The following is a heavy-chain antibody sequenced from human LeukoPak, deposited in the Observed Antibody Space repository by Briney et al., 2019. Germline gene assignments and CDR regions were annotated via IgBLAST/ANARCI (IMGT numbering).Heavy chain of an antibody. D-gene: IGHD3-10*01. CDR3: ARANYHCSGSYCDY. Sequence: GASVKVSCKASGGTFSSYAISWVRQAPGQGLEWMGWISAYNGNTNYAQKLQGRVTMTTDTSTTTAYMELRSLRSDDTAVYYCARANYHCSGSYCDYWGQGTLVTVSS. J-gene: IGHJ4*02. CDR2: ISAYNGNT. CDR1: GGTFSSYA. V-gene: IGHV1-18*01.